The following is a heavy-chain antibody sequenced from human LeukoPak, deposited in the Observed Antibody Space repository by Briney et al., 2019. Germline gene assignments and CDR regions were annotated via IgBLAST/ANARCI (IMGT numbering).Heavy chain of an antibody. J-gene: IGHJ6*02. V-gene: IGHV3-30*18. D-gene: IGHD5-12*01. Sequence: PGRSLRLSCAASGFTFSSYAIHWVRQAPGKGLEWVATVSSEGRNQYYADPVKGRFSISRDNSQNTVYLQMNSLRPEDTAVYYCAKHIVGGYDWVYNSDYYYAMDVWGQGTTVTVSS. CDR3: AKHIVGGYDWVYNSDYYYAMDV. CDR1: GFTFSSYA. CDR2: VSSEGRNQ.